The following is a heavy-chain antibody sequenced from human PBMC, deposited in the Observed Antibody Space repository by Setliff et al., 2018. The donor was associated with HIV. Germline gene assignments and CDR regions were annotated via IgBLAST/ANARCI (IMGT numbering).Heavy chain of an antibody. CDR1: GVSTSIHY. Sequence: PSETLSLTCTVSGVSTSIHYWVWIRQPAGRGLEWIGRIHTSDTTRYNPSLQSRVAMSVDTSKNQFSLKLSSVTAADTAVYYCARGRWDMAAAGTTEYFQYWGQGTLVTVSS. CDR2: IHTSDTT. J-gene: IGHJ1*01. CDR3: ARGRWDMAAAGTTEYFQY. D-gene: IGHD6-13*01. V-gene: IGHV4-4*07.